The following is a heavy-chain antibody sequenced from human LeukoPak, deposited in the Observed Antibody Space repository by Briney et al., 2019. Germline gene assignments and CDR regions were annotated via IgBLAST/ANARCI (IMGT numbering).Heavy chain of an antibody. CDR2: ISGGGSTT. CDR3: AREGYCSSTSCSLRGYYFDY. J-gene: IGHJ4*02. V-gene: IGHV3-23*01. CDR1: GFTFSNYA. D-gene: IGHD2-2*01. Sequence: GGSLRLSCAASGFTFSNYAMSWVRQAPGQGLEWVSAISGGGSTTYSADSVKGRFTISRDNSKNTLYLQMNSLRAEDTAVYYCAREGYCSSTSCSLRGYYFDYWAREPWSPSPQ.